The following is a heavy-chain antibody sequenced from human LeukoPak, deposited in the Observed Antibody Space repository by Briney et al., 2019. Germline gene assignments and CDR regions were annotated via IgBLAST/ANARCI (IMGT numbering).Heavy chain of an antibody. Sequence: GGSLRLSCAASGFTFSSYAMHWVRQAPGKGLEWVAVISYDGSNKYYADSVKGRFTISRDNSKNTLYLQMNSLRAEDTAVYYCARDLEAVGDNFDYWGQGTLVTVSS. V-gene: IGHV3-30-3*01. D-gene: IGHD1-26*01. J-gene: IGHJ4*02. CDR3: ARDLEAVGDNFDY. CDR1: GFTFSSYA. CDR2: ISYDGSNK.